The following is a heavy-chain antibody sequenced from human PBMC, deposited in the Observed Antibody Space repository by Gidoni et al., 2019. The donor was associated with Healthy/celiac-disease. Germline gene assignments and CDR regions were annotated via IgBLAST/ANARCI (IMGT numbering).Heavy chain of an antibody. Sequence: VQLVSSGAEVKKPGASVKVHCKPSGYTFTSYGISWVRQAPGEGLEWMGWISAYNGKTNYAQKLQGRVTMTTDTSTSTAYMELRSLRSDDTAVYYCARDRGWNDAGPIDYWGQGTLVTVSS. V-gene: IGHV1-18*01. CDR1: GYTFTSYG. J-gene: IGHJ4*02. CDR3: ARDRGWNDAGPIDY. D-gene: IGHD1-1*01. CDR2: ISAYNGKT.